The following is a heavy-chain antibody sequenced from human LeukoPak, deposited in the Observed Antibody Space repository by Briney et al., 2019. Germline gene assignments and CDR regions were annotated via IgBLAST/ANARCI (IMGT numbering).Heavy chain of an antibody. D-gene: IGHD2-21*02. Sequence: SGGSLRLSCAASGFTFSSYGMHWVRQAPGKGLEWVAVISYDGSNKYYADSVKGRFTISRDNSKNTLYLQMNSLRAEDTAVYYCAKVEEAPHIVVVTAIRNSYFDYWGQGTLVTVSS. CDR3: AKVEEAPHIVVVTAIRNSYFDY. V-gene: IGHV3-30*18. CDR1: GFTFSSYG. J-gene: IGHJ4*02. CDR2: ISYDGSNK.